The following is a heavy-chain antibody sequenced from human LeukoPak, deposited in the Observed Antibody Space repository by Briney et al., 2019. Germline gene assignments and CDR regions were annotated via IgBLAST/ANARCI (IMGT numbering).Heavy chain of an antibody. J-gene: IGHJ4*02. D-gene: IGHD3/OR15-3a*01. CDR1: GGSISSYY. Sequence: SETLSLTCTVSGGSISSYYWSWIRQPPGKGLEWIGYIYYSGSTNYNPSLKSRVTISVDTSKNQFSLKLTSVTAADTAVYYCARQTGSGLFILPGGQGSLVSVSS. CDR3: ARQTGSGLFILP. V-gene: IGHV4-59*08. CDR2: IYYSGST.